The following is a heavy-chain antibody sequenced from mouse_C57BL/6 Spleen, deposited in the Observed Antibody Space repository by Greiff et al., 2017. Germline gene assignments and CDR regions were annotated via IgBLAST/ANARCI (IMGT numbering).Heavy chain of an antibody. J-gene: IGHJ2*01. CDR2: INYDGSST. CDR1: GFTFSDYY. CDR3: ARVLSTMGTTLFDY. Sequence: EVQLVESEGGLVQPGSSMKLSCTASGFTFSDYYMAWVRQVPEKGLEWVANINYDGSSTYYLDSLKSRFIISRDNAKNILYLQMGSLRSEDTATYYCARVLSTMGTTLFDYWGQGTTLTVSS. D-gene: IGHD2-2*01. V-gene: IGHV5-16*01.